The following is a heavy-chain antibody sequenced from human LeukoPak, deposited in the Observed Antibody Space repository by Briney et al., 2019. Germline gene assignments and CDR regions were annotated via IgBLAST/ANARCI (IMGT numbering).Heavy chain of an antibody. D-gene: IGHD6-19*01. CDR3: ARLSDSGWPGGFSQYYGMDV. Sequence: SETLSLTCGVYGGSFSGYYWGWIRQPPGEGLEWFGETHHTGSTNYNPSLKSRVTISVDTSKKQFSLNLSSMTAADTAVYYCARLSDSGWPGGFSQYYGMDVWGQGTRVTVSS. CDR1: GGSFSGYY. V-gene: IGHV4-34*01. J-gene: IGHJ6*02. CDR2: THHTGST.